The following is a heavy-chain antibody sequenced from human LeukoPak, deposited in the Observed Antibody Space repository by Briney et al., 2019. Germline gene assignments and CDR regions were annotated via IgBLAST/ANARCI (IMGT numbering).Heavy chain of an antibody. J-gene: IGHJ4*02. V-gene: IGHV3-30*18. CDR2: ISYDGSYK. CDR1: GFTFSGYG. CDR3: AKWDFDY. Sequence: PGGSLRLSCAASGFTFSGYGMHWVRQAPGKGLEWVAVISYDGSYKYYADSVQGRFTISRDNSKNTLYLQMNSLRLDDTAVYYCAKWDFDYWGQGTLVTVSS.